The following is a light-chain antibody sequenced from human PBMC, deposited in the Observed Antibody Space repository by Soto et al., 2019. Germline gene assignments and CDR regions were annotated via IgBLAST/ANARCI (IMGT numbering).Light chain of an antibody. CDR3: HQYYSYST. CDR1: QSVSSNY. CDR2: GTS. V-gene: IGKV3-20*01. Sequence: EIVLTQSPGILSLSPGDGATLSCRASQSVSSNYLAWYQQNPGQAPRLLIYGTSTRASGIPDRFSGSGSGTDFTLTITRLEPEDFATYFCHQYYSYSTFGQGTKL. J-gene: IGKJ2*01.